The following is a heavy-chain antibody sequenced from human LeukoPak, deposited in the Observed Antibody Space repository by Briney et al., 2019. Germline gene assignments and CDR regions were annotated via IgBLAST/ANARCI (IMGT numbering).Heavy chain of an antibody. CDR2: ISYDGSNK. J-gene: IGHJ6*02. D-gene: IGHD5-24*01. CDR1: GFTFSSYA. Sequence: GGSLRLSCAASGFTFSSYAMHWVRQAPGKGLEWVAVISYDGSNKYYADSVKGRFTISRDNSKNTLYLQMNSLRAEDTAVYYCARDRSGLATTFYYYYYGMDVWGQGTLVTVSS. CDR3: ARDRSGLATTFYYYYYGMDV. V-gene: IGHV3-30-3*01.